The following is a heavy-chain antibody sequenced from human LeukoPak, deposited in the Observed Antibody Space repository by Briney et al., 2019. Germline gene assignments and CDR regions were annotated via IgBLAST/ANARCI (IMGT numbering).Heavy chain of an antibody. Sequence: GGSLRLSCAASGFTFSSYSMNWVRQAPGKGLEWVSSISSSSSYIYYADSVKGRFTISRDNAKNSLYLQMNSLRAEDTAVYYCARESLVWPNWFDPWGQGTLVTVSS. CDR2: ISSSSSYI. D-gene: IGHD3-16*01. CDR1: GFTFSSYS. V-gene: IGHV3-21*01. CDR3: ARESLVWPNWFDP. J-gene: IGHJ5*02.